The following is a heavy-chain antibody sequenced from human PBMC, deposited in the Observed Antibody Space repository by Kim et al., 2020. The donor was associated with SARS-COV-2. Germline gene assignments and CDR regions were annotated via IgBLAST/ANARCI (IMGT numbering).Heavy chain of an antibody. CDR2: IYYSGST. CDR3: ARVRSREHDY. CDR1: GGSISSSSYY. D-gene: IGHD6-13*01. J-gene: IGHJ4*02. V-gene: IGHV4-39*07. Sequence: SETLSLTCTVSGGSISSSSYYWGWIRQSPGKGLEWIGSIYYSGSTYYNPSLKSRVTISVDTSKNQFSLKLSSVTAADTAVYYCARVRSREHDYWGQGTLVTVSS.